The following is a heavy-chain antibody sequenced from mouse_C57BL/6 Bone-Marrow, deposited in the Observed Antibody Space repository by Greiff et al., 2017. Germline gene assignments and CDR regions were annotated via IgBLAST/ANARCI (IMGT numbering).Heavy chain of an antibody. CDR2: IYPRSGNT. V-gene: IGHV1-81*01. CDR3: ARGSGLTTVVAGAMDY. D-gene: IGHD1-1*01. CDR1: GYTFTSYG. J-gene: IGHJ4*01. Sequence: VQLMESGAELARPGASVKLSCKASGYTFTSYGISWVKQRTGQGLEWIGEIYPRSGNTYYNAKFKGKATLTADKSSSTAYMELRSLTSEDSAVXFCARGSGLTTVVAGAMDYWGQGTSVTVSS.